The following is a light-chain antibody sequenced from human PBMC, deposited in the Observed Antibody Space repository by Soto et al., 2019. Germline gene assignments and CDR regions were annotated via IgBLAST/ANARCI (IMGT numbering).Light chain of an antibody. Sequence: DIQMTQSPSSLSASVGDRVTITCRASQSIVSSLNWYQQKPGEAPKLLIYAASSLQSGVPSRFSGSGAGTDFTLTNSSLQPEDFATYYCQQSYTTPLTFGGGTKVEIK. J-gene: IGKJ4*01. V-gene: IGKV1-39*01. CDR3: QQSYTTPLT. CDR1: QSIVSS. CDR2: AAS.